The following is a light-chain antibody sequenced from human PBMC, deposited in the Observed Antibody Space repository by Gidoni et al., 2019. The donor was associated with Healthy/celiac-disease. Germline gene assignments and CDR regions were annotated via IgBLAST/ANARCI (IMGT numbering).Light chain of an antibody. CDR3: QQYGSSPS. V-gene: IGKV3-20*01. Sequence: EIVLTQSPGTLSLSPGERATLSCRASQCVSSSYLAWYQQQPGQAPRLLIYGASSRATGIPDRFSGSGSGTDFTLTISRLEPEDFAVYYCQQYGSSPSFGPGTKVDIK. CDR2: GAS. CDR1: QCVSSSY. J-gene: IGKJ3*01.